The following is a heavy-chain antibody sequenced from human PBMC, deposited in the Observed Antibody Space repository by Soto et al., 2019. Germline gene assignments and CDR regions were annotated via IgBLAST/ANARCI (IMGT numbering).Heavy chain of an antibody. J-gene: IGHJ3*02. CDR3: ARDVTPVTSTWYLYAFDI. CDR1: GFSLGSYW. CDR2: IKKDGSRT. V-gene: IGHV3-7*05. Sequence: EAQLVESGGGLVQPGGSLRLSCEASGFSLGSYWMTWVRQAPGKGLEWVANIKKDGSRTSYLDSVRGRFPTSRDNVGNSLSLQMDSLTAEDTGLYFCARDVTPVTSTWYLYAFDIWGQGTMVTVSS. D-gene: IGHD4-17*01.